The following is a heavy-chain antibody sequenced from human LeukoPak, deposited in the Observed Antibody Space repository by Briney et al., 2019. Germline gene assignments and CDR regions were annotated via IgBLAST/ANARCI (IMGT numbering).Heavy chain of an antibody. Sequence: SETLSLTCAVYGGSFSGYYWSWVRQPPGKGLEWIGEIYHSGSTNYNPSLKSRVTISVDKSKNQFSLKLSSVTAADTAVYYCARGFVGGAFDIWGQGTMVTVSS. CDR2: IYHSGST. CDR3: ARGFVGGAFDI. D-gene: IGHD3-3*01. CDR1: GGSFSGYY. J-gene: IGHJ3*02. V-gene: IGHV4-34*01.